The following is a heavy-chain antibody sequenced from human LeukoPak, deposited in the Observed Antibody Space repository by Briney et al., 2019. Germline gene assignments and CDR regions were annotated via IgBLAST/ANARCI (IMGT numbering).Heavy chain of an antibody. V-gene: IGHV1-2*02. J-gene: IGHJ4*02. CDR2: INPEKRDT. CDR1: GYSFTGYA. CDR3: AKKVRGPSHPLDF. D-gene: IGHD5-12*01. Sequence: GATVKVSCKASGYSFTGYAIHWVRQAPGQGLEWMGWINPEKRDTGYAHKFQGRVTMTSDTSISTAYMELSSLRSDDTAVYYCAKKVRGPSHPLDFWGQGTLVTVSS.